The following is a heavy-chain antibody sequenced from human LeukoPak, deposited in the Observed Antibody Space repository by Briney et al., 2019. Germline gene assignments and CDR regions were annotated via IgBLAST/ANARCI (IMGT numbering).Heavy chain of an antibody. CDR2: IYHSGST. J-gene: IGHJ6*03. D-gene: IGHD4-11*01. Sequence: PSGTLSLTCAVSGGSISSSNWWSWVRQPPGKGLEWIGEIYHSGSTNYNPSPKSRVTISVDKSKNQFSLKLSSVTAADTAVYYCARVAYTAPFYYYYYMDVWGKGTTVTVSS. V-gene: IGHV4-4*02. CDR3: ARVAYTAPFYYYYYMDV. CDR1: GGSISSSNW.